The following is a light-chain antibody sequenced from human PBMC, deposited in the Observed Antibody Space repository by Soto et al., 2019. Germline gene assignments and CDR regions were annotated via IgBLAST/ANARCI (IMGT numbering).Light chain of an antibody. V-gene: IGKV3-20*01. CDR2: DAT. CDR1: QSVSNRY. Sequence: EIGLTQSPGTLSLSPGERGTLSCRASQSVSNRYLAWYQQKPGQAPRLLIYDATTRATGIPDRFSGSGSGTDFTLTISRLEPEDFAVYYCQQYGSSPRTFGQGTKVDIK. CDR3: QQYGSSPRT. J-gene: IGKJ1*01.